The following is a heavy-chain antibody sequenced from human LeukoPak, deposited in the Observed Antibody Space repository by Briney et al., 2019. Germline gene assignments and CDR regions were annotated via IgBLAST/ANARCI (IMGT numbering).Heavy chain of an antibody. D-gene: IGHD3-16*02. CDR3: ARLVAFGGVVVP. CDR2: IKQDGSEK. Sequence: GGSLRLSCVASGLTVSNHWMSWVRQAPGKGLEWVANIKQDGSEKYYVDSVKGRFTVSRDNAKKSLYLQMNSLRVEDTAVYYCARLVAFGGVVVPWGQGTLVTVSS. J-gene: IGHJ5*02. V-gene: IGHV3-7*03. CDR1: GLTVSNHW.